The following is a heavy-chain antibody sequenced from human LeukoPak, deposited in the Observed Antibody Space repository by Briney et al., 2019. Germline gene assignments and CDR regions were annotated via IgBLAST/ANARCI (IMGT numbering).Heavy chain of an antibody. CDR3: ARVGGCLVVPAAIPDY. D-gene: IGHD2-2*02. CDR1: GGSISSSSYY. J-gene: IGHJ4*02. CDR2: IYYSGST. V-gene: IGHV4-39*07. Sequence: SETLSLTCTVSGGSISSSSYYWGWIRQPPGKGLEWIGSIYYSGSTYYNPSLKSRVTISVDRSKNQFSLKLSSVTAADTAVYYCARVGGCLVVPAAIPDYWGQGTLVTVSS.